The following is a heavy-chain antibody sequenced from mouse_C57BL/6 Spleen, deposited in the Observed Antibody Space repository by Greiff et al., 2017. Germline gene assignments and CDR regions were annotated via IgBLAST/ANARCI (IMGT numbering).Heavy chain of an antibody. CDR3: AKPTVVDWYFDV. V-gene: IGHV1-39*01. D-gene: IGHD1-1*01. J-gene: IGHJ1*03. CDR2: INPNYGTT. CDR1: GYSFTDYN. Sequence: RVEPGASVKISCKASGYSFTDYNMNWVKQSNGKSLEWIGVINPNYGTTSYNQKFKGKATLTVDQSSSTAYMQLNSLTSEDSAVDYCAKPTVVDWYFDVWGTGTTVTVSS.